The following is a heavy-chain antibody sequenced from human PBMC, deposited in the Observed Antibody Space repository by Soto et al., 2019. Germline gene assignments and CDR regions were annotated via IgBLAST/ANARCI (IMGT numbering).Heavy chain of an antibody. CDR1: GGSISSYY. D-gene: IGHD3-10*01. V-gene: IGHV4-59*08. Sequence: SETLSLTCTVSGGSISSYYWSWIRQPPGKGLEWIGYVYYSGSTNYNPSLKSRVTISVDTSKNQLSLKLSSVTAADTAVYYCSRSGSGSYSPYYYYYGMDVWGQGTTVTVPS. J-gene: IGHJ6*02. CDR2: VYYSGST. CDR3: SRSGSGSYSPYYYYYGMDV.